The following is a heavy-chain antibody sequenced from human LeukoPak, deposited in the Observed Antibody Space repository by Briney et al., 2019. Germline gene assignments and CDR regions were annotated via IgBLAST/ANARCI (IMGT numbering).Heavy chain of an antibody. CDR2: IYYSGST. V-gene: IGHV4-30-4*08. CDR3: ARDSRYYGSGSYPYFDY. CDR1: GGSISSGGYY. Sequence: SETLSLTCTVSGGSISSGGYYWSWIRQPPGKGLEWIGYIYYSGSTYYNPSLKSRVTISVDTSKNQFSLKLSSVTAADTAVYYCARDSRYYGSGSYPYFDYWGQGTLVTVSS. D-gene: IGHD3-10*01. J-gene: IGHJ4*02.